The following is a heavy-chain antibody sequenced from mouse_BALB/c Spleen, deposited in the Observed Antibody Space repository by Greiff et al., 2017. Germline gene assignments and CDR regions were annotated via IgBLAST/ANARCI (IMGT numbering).Heavy chain of an antibody. Sequence: EVKLMESGGGLVKPGGSLKLSCAASGFTFSSYTMSWVHQTPEKRLEWVATISSGGSYTYYPDSVKGRFTISRDNAKNNLYLQMSSLKSEDTAMYYCTRGDYYGSSYENFDVWGAGTTVTVSS. J-gene: IGHJ1*01. CDR3: TRGDYYGSSYENFDV. CDR2: ISSGGSYT. CDR1: GFTFSSYT. D-gene: IGHD1-1*01. V-gene: IGHV5-6-4*01.